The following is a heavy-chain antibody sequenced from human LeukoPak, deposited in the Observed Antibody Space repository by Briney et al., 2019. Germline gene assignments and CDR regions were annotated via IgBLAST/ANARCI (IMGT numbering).Heavy chain of an antibody. Sequence: GESLKISCKGSGYSFTNYWIGWVRQMPGKGLEWMGIIYPGDSDTRYSPSFQGQVTISADKSINTAYLQWSSLKASDTAMYYCARRVDSSGYYYAYFDYWGQGTLVTVSS. CDR1: GYSFTNYW. CDR2: IYPGDSDT. J-gene: IGHJ4*02. CDR3: ARRVDSSGYYYAYFDY. D-gene: IGHD3-22*01. V-gene: IGHV5-51*01.